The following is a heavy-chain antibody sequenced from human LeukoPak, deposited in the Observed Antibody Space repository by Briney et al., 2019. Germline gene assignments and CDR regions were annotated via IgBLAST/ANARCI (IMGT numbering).Heavy chain of an antibody. CDR2: INPNSGGT. Sequence: ASVKVSCKTSGYTFTGYYMHWVRQAPGQGLEWMGWINPNSGGTNYAQKFQGRVTVTRDTSISTAYMDLSRLRSDDTAVYYCARAGVWDYSDSSGYHNAAFDIWGQGTMVTVSS. D-gene: IGHD3-22*01. V-gene: IGHV1-2*02. CDR1: GYTFTGYY. CDR3: ARAGVWDYSDSSGYHNAAFDI. J-gene: IGHJ3*02.